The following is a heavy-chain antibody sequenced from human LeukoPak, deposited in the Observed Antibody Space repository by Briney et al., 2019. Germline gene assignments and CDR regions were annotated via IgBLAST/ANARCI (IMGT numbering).Heavy chain of an antibody. CDR1: GFTFSSYS. CDR2: ISSSSSYI. J-gene: IGHJ3*02. Sequence: GGSLRLSCAASGFTFSSYSMNWVRQAPGKGLEWVSSISSSSSYIYYADSVKGRFTISRDNAKNSLYLQMNSLRAEDTAVYYCARDSEAPLPSCGGDCHDAFDIWGQGTMVTVSS. V-gene: IGHV3-21*01. CDR3: ARDSEAPLPSCGGDCHDAFDI. D-gene: IGHD2-21*01.